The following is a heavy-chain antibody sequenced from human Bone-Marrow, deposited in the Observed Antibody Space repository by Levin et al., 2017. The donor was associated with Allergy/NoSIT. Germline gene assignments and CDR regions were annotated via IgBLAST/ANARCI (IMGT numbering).Heavy chain of an antibody. D-gene: IGHD2-15*01. J-gene: IGHJ4*02. V-gene: IGHV3-30-3*01. Sequence: GGSLRLSCAASGFTFSSYAMYWVRQAPGKGLEWVAVISYDGSNKYYAASVKGRFTISRDNSKNTLFLQMNSLRAEDTAVYYCARDGDYCSGGSCYSSPGGYYFDYWGQGTLVTVSS. CDR2: ISYDGSNK. CDR3: ARDGDYCSGGSCYSSPGGYYFDY. CDR1: GFTFSSYA.